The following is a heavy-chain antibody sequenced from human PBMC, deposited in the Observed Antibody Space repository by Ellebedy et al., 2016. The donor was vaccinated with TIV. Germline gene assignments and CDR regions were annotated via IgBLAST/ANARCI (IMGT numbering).Heavy chain of an antibody. V-gene: IGHV4-59*13. Sequence: SETLSLXXTVSGGSIGSYYWSWIRQPPGKGLEWIGYIMDTGRTDYNPSLKSRVTLSIDTPKKQFSLKLTSVTAADTAVYYCARDRMYYYDSSRSYQYYGMDVWGQGTTVTVSS. D-gene: IGHD3-22*01. J-gene: IGHJ6*02. CDR2: IMDTGRT. CDR3: ARDRMYYYDSSRSYQYYGMDV. CDR1: GGSIGSYY.